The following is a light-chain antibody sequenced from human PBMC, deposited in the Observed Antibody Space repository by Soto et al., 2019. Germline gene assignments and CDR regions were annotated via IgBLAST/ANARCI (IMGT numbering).Light chain of an antibody. Sequence: IQMTHSPSSLAVSLGDIVTITFRASQSIGGFLNWYQQKLVKAPKLLIYAASSLQSGVPSRFSGSGSGTDFTLTISSLQPEDFATYYCQQSYSTPLTFGGGTKVDIK. V-gene: IGKV1-39*01. J-gene: IGKJ4*01. CDR2: AAS. CDR3: QQSYSTPLT. CDR1: QSIGGF.